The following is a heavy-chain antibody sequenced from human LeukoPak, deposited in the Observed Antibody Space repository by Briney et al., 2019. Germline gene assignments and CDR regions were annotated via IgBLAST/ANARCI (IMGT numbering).Heavy chain of an antibody. J-gene: IGHJ5*02. D-gene: IGHD2-15*01. Sequence: GRCLRLSCAAAGLTFSSYWMSWVRLDPGKGLEWVANIKLDGSEKNYVDSVKGRFSISRDNSKDSLYLQMSSLRAEDTAVYYCAREAGYCNGGSCYFWFDPWGRGTLVTVSS. CDR1: GLTFSSYW. CDR3: AREAGYCNGGSCYFWFDP. V-gene: IGHV3-7*05. CDR2: IKLDGSEK.